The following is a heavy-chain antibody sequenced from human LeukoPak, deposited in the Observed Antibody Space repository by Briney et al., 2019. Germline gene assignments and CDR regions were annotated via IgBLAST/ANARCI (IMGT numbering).Heavy chain of an antibody. J-gene: IGHJ4*02. CDR1: GVPISSYS. Sequence: PSETLSLTCSVSGVPISSYSWNWIRQPPGKGLEWIGYIYYSGGTNCNPSLKSRVTISVDTSKNQFSLKLSSVTAADTAVYYCASNFYGSGSLDYWGQGTLVTVSS. CDR3: ASNFYGSGSLDY. V-gene: IGHV4-59*08. CDR2: IYYSGGT. D-gene: IGHD3-10*01.